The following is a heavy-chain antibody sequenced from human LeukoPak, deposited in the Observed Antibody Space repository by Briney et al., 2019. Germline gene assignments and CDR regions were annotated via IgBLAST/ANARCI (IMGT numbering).Heavy chain of an antibody. J-gene: IGHJ6*03. V-gene: IGHV4-4*07. CDR2: IYTSGST. Sequence: SETLPLTCTVSGGSISSYYWSWIRQPAGKGLEWIGRIYTSGSTNYNPSLKSRVTMSVDTSKNQFSLKLSSVTAADTAVYYCAKLGKTENHYGSGRFSYYYYMDVWGKGTTVTISS. CDR1: GGSISSYY. CDR3: AKLGKTENHYGSGRFSYYYYMDV. D-gene: IGHD3-10*01.